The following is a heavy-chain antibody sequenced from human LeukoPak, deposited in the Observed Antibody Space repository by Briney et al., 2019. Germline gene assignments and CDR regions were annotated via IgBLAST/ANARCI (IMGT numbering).Heavy chain of an antibody. J-gene: IGHJ4*02. CDR2: IYSGGST. CDR3: ARDSVRCGSWLDY. Sequence: GGSLRLSCAASGFTVSSNYMSWVRQAPGNGLEWVSVIYSGGSTYYADSVKGRFTISRDNSKNTLYLQMNSLRAEDTAVYYCARDSVRCGSWLDYWGQGTLVTVSS. CDR1: GFTVSSNY. V-gene: IGHV3-66*01. D-gene: IGHD6-13*01.